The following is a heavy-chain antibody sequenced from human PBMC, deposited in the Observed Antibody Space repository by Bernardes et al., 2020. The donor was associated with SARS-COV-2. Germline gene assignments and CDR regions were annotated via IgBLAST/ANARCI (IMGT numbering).Heavy chain of an antibody. CDR3: ARDGLFGDLTGLDY. D-gene: IGHD4-17*01. CDR1: GFTFSSYG. V-gene: IGHV3-33*01. Sequence: GGSLRLSCAASGFTFSSYGMHWVRQAPGKGLEWVAVIWYDGSNKYYADSVKGRFTISRDNSKNTLYLQMNSLRAEDTAVYYCARDGLFGDLTGLDYWGQGTLVTVSS. CDR2: IWYDGSNK. J-gene: IGHJ4*02.